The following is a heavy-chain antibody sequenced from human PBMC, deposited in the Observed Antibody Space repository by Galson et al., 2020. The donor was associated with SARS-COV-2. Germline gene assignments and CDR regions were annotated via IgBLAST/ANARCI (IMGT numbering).Heavy chain of an antibody. D-gene: IGHD3-16*01. CDR1: GFAFNTYA. Sequence: GGSLRLSCVASGFAFNTYALTWVRQAPGKGLEWVSSITGGGTNTYVAESLKGRFTISRDNSKNTLYLEMSSLRPEDTAVYYCARDGGTRPYYYSLDVWGKGTTVTVSS. V-gene: IGHV3-23*01. CDR3: ARDGGTRPYYYSLDV. CDR2: ITGGGTNT. J-gene: IGHJ6*03.